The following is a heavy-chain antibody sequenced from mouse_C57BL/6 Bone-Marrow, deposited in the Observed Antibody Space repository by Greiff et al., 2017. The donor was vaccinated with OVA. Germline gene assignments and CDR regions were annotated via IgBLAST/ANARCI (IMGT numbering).Heavy chain of an antibody. CDR1: GYTFTSYW. V-gene: IGHV1-69*01. CDR2: IDPSDSYT. D-gene: IGHD1-1*01. J-gene: IGHJ1*03. CDR3: ARALDYYGSSYAYWYFDV. Sequence: VQLQQPGAELVMPGASVKLSCKASGYTFTSYWMHWVKQRPGQGLEWIGEIDPSDSYTNYNQKFKGKSTLTVDKSSSTAYMQLSSLTSEDSAVYYCARALDYYGSSYAYWYFDVWGTGTTVTVSS.